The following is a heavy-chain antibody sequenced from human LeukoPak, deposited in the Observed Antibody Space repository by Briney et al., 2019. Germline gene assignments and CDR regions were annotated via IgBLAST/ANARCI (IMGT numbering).Heavy chain of an antibody. CDR3: AGQFRAGAWWGFDY. D-gene: IGHD2-8*02. V-gene: IGHV3-33*01. Sequence: GRSLRLSCAASGFTFSSYGMHWVRQAPGKGLKWVAVIWYDGSNKYYADSVKGRFTISRDNSKNALYLQMNSLRAEDTAVYYCAGQFRAGAWWGFDYWGQGTLVTVSS. J-gene: IGHJ4*02. CDR2: IWYDGSNK. CDR1: GFTFSSYG.